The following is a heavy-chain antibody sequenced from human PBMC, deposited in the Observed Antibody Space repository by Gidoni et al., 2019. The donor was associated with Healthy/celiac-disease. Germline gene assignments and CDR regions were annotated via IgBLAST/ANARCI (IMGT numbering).Heavy chain of an antibody. CDR3: PTRYHIAVAGTIDY. CDR1: GCTVSNAW. J-gene: IGHJ4*02. Sequence: EVQLVESGGGVGKPGGSLRLSCAAAGCTVSNAWMSWVRQAPGKGLAWVGLIKRKTDGGTTDYAAPVKGRFTISRDDSQNTLSLQMNSLKPEDPAVYYCPTRYHIAVAGTIDYWGQGTLVTVSS. V-gene: IGHV3-15*01. CDR2: IKRKTDGGTT. D-gene: IGHD6-19*01.